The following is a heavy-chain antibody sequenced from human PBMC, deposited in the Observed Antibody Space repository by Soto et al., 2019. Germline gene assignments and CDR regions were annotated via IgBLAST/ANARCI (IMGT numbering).Heavy chain of an antibody. D-gene: IGHD3-22*01. Sequence: SETLSLTCSVSGGSISRYYWSWIRQPPGKGLEWIGYIYYSGSTNYNPSLKSRVTISRDNSRNTLYLQLNDLRAEDTAVYYCAKDSVPNDSRGYYSILLDFWGQGTLVTVSS. CDR1: GGSISRYY. CDR3: AKDSVPNDSRGYYSILLDF. J-gene: IGHJ4*02. V-gene: IGHV4-59*12. CDR2: IYYSGST.